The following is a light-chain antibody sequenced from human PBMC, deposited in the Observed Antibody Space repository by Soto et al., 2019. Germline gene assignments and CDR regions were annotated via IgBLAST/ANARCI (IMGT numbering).Light chain of an antibody. Sequence: ESMLTQSPGTLSLSPGERATLSCRASRSVSSRYISWYQQKPGQAPRLLIYGASIRATGIPDRFSGSGSGTDITLTLTSLEAEDFAVSYCQHFGDSPPAFTFGQGTKLEI. CDR1: RSVSSRY. J-gene: IGKJ2*01. V-gene: IGKV3-20*01. CDR2: GAS. CDR3: QHFGDSPPAFT.